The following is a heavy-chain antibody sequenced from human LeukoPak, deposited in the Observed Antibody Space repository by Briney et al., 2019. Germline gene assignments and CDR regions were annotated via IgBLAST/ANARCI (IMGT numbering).Heavy chain of an antibody. V-gene: IGHV3-64D*06. CDR3: VKGTSTKYYYYGMDV. J-gene: IGHJ6*02. CDR2: INSNGGST. Sequence: GGSLRLSCAASGFTFSNYATHWVRQAPGKGLEYVAGINSNGGSTFYADSVKGRFTMSGDNSKNTLYLQMSSLRAEDTAVYYCVKGTSTKYYYYGMDVWGQGTTVTVSS. CDR1: GFTFSNYA. D-gene: IGHD2-2*01.